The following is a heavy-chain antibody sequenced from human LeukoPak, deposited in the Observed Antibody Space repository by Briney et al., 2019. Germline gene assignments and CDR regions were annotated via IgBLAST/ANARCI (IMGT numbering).Heavy chain of an antibody. CDR3: ARLASSSWPLYYYYGMDV. Sequence: GASVMVSCKASGYTFTSYDINWVRQATGQGLEWMGWMNPNSGNTGYAQKFQGRVTMTRNTPISTAYMELSSLRSEDTAVYFCARLASSSWPLYYYYGMDVWGQGTTVTVSS. V-gene: IGHV1-8*01. J-gene: IGHJ6*02. D-gene: IGHD6-13*01. CDR2: MNPNSGNT. CDR1: GYTFTSYD.